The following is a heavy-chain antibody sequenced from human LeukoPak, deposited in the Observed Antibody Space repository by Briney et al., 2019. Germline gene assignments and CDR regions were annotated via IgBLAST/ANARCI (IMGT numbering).Heavy chain of an antibody. V-gene: IGHV3-7*01. D-gene: IGHD3-22*01. J-gene: IGHJ5*02. CDR2: IKTDGSEK. CDR3: ARTSYDSSGYYKYNWFDP. Sequence: GGSLRLSCEASGFTFSSYWMSWVRQAPGKGLGWVANIKTDGSEKYYVDSVKGRFTISRDNAKNTLYLQMNSLRAEDTAVYYCARTSYDSSGYYKYNWFDPWGQGTLVTVSS. CDR1: GFTFSSYW.